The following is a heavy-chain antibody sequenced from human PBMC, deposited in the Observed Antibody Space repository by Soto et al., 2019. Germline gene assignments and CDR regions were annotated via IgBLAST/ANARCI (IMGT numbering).Heavy chain of an antibody. V-gene: IGHV4-39*01. Sequence: SETLSLTCTVSGGSIIDLHLYYWAWLRQSPGKGLEWLATISYDGGTFYSPSLESRVTMSVDTSTNQFSVKLSSVTATDTAVYYCARRRHGYFDSWGQGSMLTVSS. J-gene: IGHJ4*02. CDR2: ISYDGGT. CDR1: GGSIIDLHLYY. CDR3: ARRRHGYFDS.